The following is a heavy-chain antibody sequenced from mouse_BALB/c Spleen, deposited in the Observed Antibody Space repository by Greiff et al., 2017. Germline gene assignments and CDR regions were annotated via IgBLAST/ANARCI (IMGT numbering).Heavy chain of an antibody. J-gene: IGHJ4*01. CDR1: GFSLTGYG. CDR2: IWGDGST. V-gene: IGHV2-6-7*01. CDR3: ARDPEYGNYVGAMDY. D-gene: IGHD2-10*02. Sequence: VQLVESGPGLVAPSQSLSITCTVSGFSLTGYGVNWVRQPPGKGLEWLGMIWGDGSTDYNSALKSRLSISKDNSKSQVFLKMNSLQTDDTARYYCARDPEYGNYVGAMDYWGQGTSVTVSS.